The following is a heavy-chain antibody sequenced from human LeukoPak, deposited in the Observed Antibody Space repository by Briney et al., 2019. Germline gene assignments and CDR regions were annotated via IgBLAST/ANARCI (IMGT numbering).Heavy chain of an antibody. J-gene: IGHJ4*02. Sequence: PGGSLRLSCAASGFTFSSYSMHWVRQAPGKGLEYVSAISSNGGSTYYANSVKARFTISRDSSRNTLYLQMGSLRAEDMAVYYCARVYSSIWTVDYWGQGTLVTVSS. CDR2: ISSNGGST. CDR3: ARVYSSIWTVDY. V-gene: IGHV3-64*01. CDR1: GFTFSSYS. D-gene: IGHD6-13*01.